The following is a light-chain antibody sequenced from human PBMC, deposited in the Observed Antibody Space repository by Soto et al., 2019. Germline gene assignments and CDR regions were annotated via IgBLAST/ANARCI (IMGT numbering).Light chain of an antibody. CDR2: LSS. J-gene: IGKJ3*01. V-gene: IGKV1-39*01. CDR3: QHSYTPQNT. CDR1: ETITSS. Sequence: TLKTQSPSSLSASVGDRITITCWASETITSSLHWYQQIPWKAPRLLIFLSSNLRRGVPSRFSSSGSMTNFTLTINGLQPENFAIYICQHSYTPQNTFG.